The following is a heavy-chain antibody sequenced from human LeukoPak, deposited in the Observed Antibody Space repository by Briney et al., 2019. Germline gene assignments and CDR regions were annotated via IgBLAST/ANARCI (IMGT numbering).Heavy chain of an antibody. CDR2: ISGSGGSA. Sequence: GGSLRLSCAASGFTFSSYAMTWVRQAPGKGLEWVSGISGSGGSAYYADSVKGRFTISRDNTKNTLYLQMNSLRAEDTAVYYCAKWATTYYDILTGYYHFDYWGQGTLVTVSS. CDR1: GFTFSSYA. CDR3: AKWATTYYDILTGYYHFDY. J-gene: IGHJ4*02. V-gene: IGHV3-23*01. D-gene: IGHD3-9*01.